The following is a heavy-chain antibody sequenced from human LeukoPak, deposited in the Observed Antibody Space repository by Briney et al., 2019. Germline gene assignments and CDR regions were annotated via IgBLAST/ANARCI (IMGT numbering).Heavy chain of an antibody. V-gene: IGHV3-9*01. CDR2: ISWNSGSI. CDR3: AKGATVVGAIYSGDYFDY. D-gene: IGHD1-26*01. CDR1: GFTFDDYA. J-gene: IGHJ4*02. Sequence: GRSLRLSCAASGFTFDDYAMHWVRQAPGKGLEWVSGISWNSGSIGYADSVKGRFTISRDNAKNSLYLQMNSLRAEDTALYYCAKGATVVGAIYSGDYFDYWGQGTLVTVSS.